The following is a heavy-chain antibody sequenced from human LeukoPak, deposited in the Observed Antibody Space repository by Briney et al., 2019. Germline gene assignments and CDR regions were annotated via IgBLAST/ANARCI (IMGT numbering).Heavy chain of an antibody. D-gene: IGHD1-26*01. V-gene: IGHV3-30*02. CDR2: IRHDGNTK. CDR3: AKLGGRFSDYYFDY. CDR1: GFIFSTYG. J-gene: IGHJ4*02. Sequence: RPGGSLRLSCVASGFIFSTYGMHWVRQAPGKGLEWVACIRHDGNTKYYAESVKGRFTISRDNSKNTLYLQMNSLRAEDTAVYYCAKLGGRFSDYYFDYWGQGTPVTVSS.